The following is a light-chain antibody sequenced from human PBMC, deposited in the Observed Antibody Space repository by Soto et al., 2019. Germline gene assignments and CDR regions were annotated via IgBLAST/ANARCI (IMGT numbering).Light chain of an antibody. CDR1: QSVSSN. CDR2: GAS. V-gene: IGKV3-15*01. CDR3: QQYNNWWT. Sequence: EIVMTQSPATLSVSPGERATLSCRASQSVSSNLAWYQQKPGQAPRLLISGASTRATGIPARFSGSGSETEFTLTISSLQSEDFAVYYCQQYNNWWTFGQGTKVEIK. J-gene: IGKJ1*01.